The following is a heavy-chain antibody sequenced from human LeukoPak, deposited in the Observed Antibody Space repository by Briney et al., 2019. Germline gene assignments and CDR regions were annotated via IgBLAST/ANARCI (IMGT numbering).Heavy chain of an antibody. CDR1: GGSFSNYY. CDR2: INDSGTI. CDR3: ARRWNYGRNYYIDV. Sequence: SETLSLTCAVHGGSFSNYYWSWIRQPPGKGLEWIGEINDSGTINYNPSLMSRVTISVDKSKNQFSLKLSSVTAADTAVYYCARRWNYGRNYYIDVWGKGATVSVSS. J-gene: IGHJ6*03. V-gene: IGHV4-34*01. D-gene: IGHD1-7*01.